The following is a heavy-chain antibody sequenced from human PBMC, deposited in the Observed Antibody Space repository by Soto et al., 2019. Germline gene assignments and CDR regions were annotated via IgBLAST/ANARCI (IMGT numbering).Heavy chain of an antibody. J-gene: IGHJ4*02. D-gene: IGHD2-15*01. V-gene: IGHV4-39*02. CDR1: GGSISSSSYY. Sequence: SETLSLTCTVSGGSISSSSYYWGWIRQPPGKGLEWIGSIYYSGSTYYNPSLKSRVTISVDTSKNQFSLKLSSVTAADTAVYYCARDCSGGSCYPTTVTTFAYYFDYWGQGTLVTVSS. CDR2: IYYSGST. CDR3: ARDCSGGSCYPTTVTTFAYYFDY.